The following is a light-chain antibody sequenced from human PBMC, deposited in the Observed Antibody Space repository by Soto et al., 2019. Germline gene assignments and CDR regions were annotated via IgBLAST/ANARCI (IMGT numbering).Light chain of an antibody. CDR3: QQYHSTPYT. V-gene: IGKV4-1*01. Sequence: DIVMTQSPDSLAVSLGERATINCKSSQTVLYSSTNKNYLSWHQLKPGQPPKLIIYWASTRESGVPDRFSGSGSGTDVTLTISSLQAEAVAVYYCQQYHSTPYTFGQGTKLEIK. CDR2: WAS. CDR1: QTVLYSSTNKNY. J-gene: IGKJ2*01.